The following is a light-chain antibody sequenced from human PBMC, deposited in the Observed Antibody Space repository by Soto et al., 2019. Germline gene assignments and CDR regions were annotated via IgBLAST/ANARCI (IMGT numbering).Light chain of an antibody. CDR3: QTCGTGIHYV. Sequence: QSVLTQSPSASASLGASVKLTCTLSSGHSSYAIAWHQQQPEKGPRYLMKLNSDGSHSKGDGIPDRFSGSSSGAERYLTISSLQSADEADYYCQTCGTGIHYVVGTGTKLTVL. CDR2: LNSDGSH. V-gene: IGLV4-69*01. J-gene: IGLJ1*01. CDR1: SGHSSYA.